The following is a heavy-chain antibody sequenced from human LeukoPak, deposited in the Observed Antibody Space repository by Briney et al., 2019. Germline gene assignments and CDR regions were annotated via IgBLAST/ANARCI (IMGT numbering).Heavy chain of an antibody. CDR2: IYYSGST. J-gene: IGHJ4*02. V-gene: IGHV4-39*07. Sequence: PSETLSLTCTVSGGSISSSSYYWGWIRQPPGKGLEWIGSIYYSGSTYYNPSLKSRVTISVDTSKNQFSLKLSSVTAADTAVYYCALADRKYCSGGSCYSPADYWGQGTLVTVSS. D-gene: IGHD2-15*01. CDR1: GGSISSSSYY. CDR3: ALADRKYCSGGSCYSPADY.